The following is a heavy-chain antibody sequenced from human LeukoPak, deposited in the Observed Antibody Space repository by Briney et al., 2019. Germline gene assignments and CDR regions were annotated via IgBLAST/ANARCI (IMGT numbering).Heavy chain of an antibody. D-gene: IGHD1-26*01. J-gene: IGHJ4*02. CDR2: IKQDGGEK. CDR1: GFTFSKYW. V-gene: IGHV3-7*04. Sequence: GGSLRLSCAASGFTFSKYWMSWVRQAPGKGLEWVANIKQDGGEKYYVDSAEGRFTISRDNAKNSLDLQMNSLRAEDTAVYYCVRQLDGTLDYWGQGTLVTVSS. CDR3: VRQLDGTLDY.